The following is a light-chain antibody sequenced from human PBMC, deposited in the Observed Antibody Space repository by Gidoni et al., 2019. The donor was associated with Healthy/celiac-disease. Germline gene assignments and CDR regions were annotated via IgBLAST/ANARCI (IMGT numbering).Light chain of an antibody. CDR2: DAS. Sequence: EIVLTQSPATLSLSPGERATLSCRASQSVSSYLAWYQQKPGQAPRLLIYDASNRATGIPARFSGSGSGTDFTLTISSLEPEDFAVYYCQQRSNRPPGVTFXGXTKVEIK. CDR1: QSVSSY. J-gene: IGKJ4*01. V-gene: IGKV3-11*01. CDR3: QQRSNRPPGVT.